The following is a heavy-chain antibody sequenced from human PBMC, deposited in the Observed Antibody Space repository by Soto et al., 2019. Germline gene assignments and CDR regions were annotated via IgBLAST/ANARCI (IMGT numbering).Heavy chain of an antibody. V-gene: IGHV4-39*01. J-gene: IGHJ4*02. CDR1: GGSISSNSYY. Sequence: PSETLSLTCTVSGGSISSNSYYWGWIRQPPGKGLEWIGSIYYSGSTYYNPSLKSRVTISVDTSKNQFSLKLSSVTAADTAVYYCARASGYYYVDFDYWGQGTLVTVSS. D-gene: IGHD3-22*01. CDR3: ARASGYYYVDFDY. CDR2: IYYSGST.